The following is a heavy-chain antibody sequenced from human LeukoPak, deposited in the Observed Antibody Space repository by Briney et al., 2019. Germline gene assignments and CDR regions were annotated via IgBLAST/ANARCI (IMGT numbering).Heavy chain of an antibody. V-gene: IGHV1-69*13. D-gene: IGHD2-8*01. CDR2: IIPIFGTA. CDR1: GYTFTGYY. Sequence: SVKVSCKASGYTFTGYYMHWVRQAPGQGLEWMGGIIPIFGTANYAQKFQGKVTITADESTSTAYMELSSLRSEDTAVYYCARAIVQYYFDYWGQGTLVTVSS. CDR3: ARAIVQYYFDY. J-gene: IGHJ4*02.